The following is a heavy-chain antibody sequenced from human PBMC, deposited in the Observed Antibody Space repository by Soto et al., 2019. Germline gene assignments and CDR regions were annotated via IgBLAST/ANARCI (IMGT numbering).Heavy chain of an antibody. V-gene: IGHV3-23*01. D-gene: IGHD3-22*01. CDR3: AGTDYYASSGYLDY. CDR1: GFTFSSYA. CDR2: ISGSGGST. J-gene: IGHJ4*02. Sequence: EVQLLESGGGLVQPGGSLRLSCAASGFTFSSYAMSWVRQAPGKGLEWVSAISGSGGSTYYADSVKGRFTISRDNSKNTLYLQMNSLRAEDTDVYYCAGTDYYASSGYLDYWGQGTLVTASS.